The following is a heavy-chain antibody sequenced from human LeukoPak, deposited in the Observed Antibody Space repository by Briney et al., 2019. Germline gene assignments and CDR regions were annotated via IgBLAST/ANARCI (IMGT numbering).Heavy chain of an antibody. CDR2: IASDGFMA. V-gene: IGHV3-23*01. CDR1: RFTFTSYP. D-gene: IGHD3/OR15-3a*01. Sequence: GGSLRLSCAASRFTFTSYPMNWVRQAPGKGLEWVANIASDGFMAYYADSLKGRFVIPRDNSQQTIYLQMNSLRADDTAVYYCAKDLFLFFGDTRGQGTLDTVSS. CDR3: AKDLFLFFGDT. J-gene: IGHJ5*02.